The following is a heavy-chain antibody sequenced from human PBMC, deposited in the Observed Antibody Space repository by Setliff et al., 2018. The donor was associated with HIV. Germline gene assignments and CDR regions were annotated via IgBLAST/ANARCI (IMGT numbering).Heavy chain of an antibody. J-gene: IGHJ6*03. D-gene: IGHD4-4*01. CDR2: IYYSGST. V-gene: IGHV4-31*03. Sequence: SEPLSLTCTVSGGSISSSVYYWSWIRQHPGKGLEWIGYIYYSGSTYYNPSLKSRLTMSVDTSKNQFSLSLSSVTAADTAVYYCASMYSNHGRYYYYYMDVWGKGATVTVSS. CDR3: ASMYSNHGRYYYYYMDV. CDR1: GGSISSSVYY.